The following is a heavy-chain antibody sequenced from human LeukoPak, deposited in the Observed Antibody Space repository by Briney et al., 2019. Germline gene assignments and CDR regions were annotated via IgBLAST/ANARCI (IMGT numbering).Heavy chain of an antibody. CDR1: GGTFSSYA. D-gene: IGHD2-15*01. J-gene: IGHJ4*02. CDR3: ARDRRYCSGGSCQTYYFDY. CDR2: IIPIFGTT. V-gene: IGHV1-69*13. Sequence: SVKLSCKASGGTFSSYAISWVRQPPGQGLEWMGGIIPIFGTTNYAQKFQGRVTITADESTSTAYMELSSLRSEDTAVYYCARDRRYCSGGSCQTYYFDYWGQGTLVTVSS.